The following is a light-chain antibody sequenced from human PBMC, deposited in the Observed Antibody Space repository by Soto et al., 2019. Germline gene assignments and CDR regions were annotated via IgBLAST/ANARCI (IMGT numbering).Light chain of an antibody. Sequence: DIVMTQSPDSLAASLGERATINCKSSQSVLYSSNNKNYLAWYQQKPGQPPKLLIYWASTRESGVPDRFSGSGSGTDFPLTISILQAEDVAVYYCQQYYSTPLTFGGGTKVEIK. CDR3: QQYYSTPLT. V-gene: IGKV4-1*01. J-gene: IGKJ4*01. CDR2: WAS. CDR1: QSVLYSSNNKNY.